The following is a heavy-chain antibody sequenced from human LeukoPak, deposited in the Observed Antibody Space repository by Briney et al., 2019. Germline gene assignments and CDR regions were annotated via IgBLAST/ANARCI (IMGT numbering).Heavy chain of an antibody. V-gene: IGHV4-34*01. D-gene: IGHD6-13*01. Sequence: GSLRLSCAASGFTFSSYAMSWVRQPPGKGLEWIGEINHSGSTNYNPSLKSRVTISVDTSKNQFSLKLSSVTAADTAVYYCARAQIIAAAADYDYWGQGTLVTVSS. CDR1: GFTFSSYA. J-gene: IGHJ4*02. CDR2: INHSGST. CDR3: ARAQIIAAAADYDY.